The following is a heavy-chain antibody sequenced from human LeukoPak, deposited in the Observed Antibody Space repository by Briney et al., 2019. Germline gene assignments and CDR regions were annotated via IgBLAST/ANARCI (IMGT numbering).Heavy chain of an antibody. V-gene: IGHV5-51*01. CDR1: DTTFRNYL. D-gene: IGHD3-22*01. Sequence: GAPLKFSGKGSDTTFRNYLIGWLRQLLGKGLEWMGISYPGDSDTRYSPSFQGQVTMSADKSISTAYLQWSSLKASDSAMYYCAKYYDRHGPDHWGQGTLVTVSS. J-gene: IGHJ4*02. CDR2: SYPGDSDT. CDR3: AKYYDRHGPDH.